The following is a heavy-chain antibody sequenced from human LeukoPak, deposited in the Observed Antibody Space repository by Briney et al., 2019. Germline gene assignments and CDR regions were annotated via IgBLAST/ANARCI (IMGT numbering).Heavy chain of an antibody. CDR2: ISWNSGSI. V-gene: IGHV3-9*01. J-gene: IGHJ4*02. Sequence: PGRSLRLSCAASGFTFDDYAMHWVRQAPGKGLEWVSGISWNSGSIGYADSVKGRFTISRDNAKNSLYLQMNSLRAEDTALYYCAKDRIEEPVAIDYWGQGTLVTVSS. CDR3: AKDRIEEPVAIDY. D-gene: IGHD1-26*01. CDR1: GFTFDDYA.